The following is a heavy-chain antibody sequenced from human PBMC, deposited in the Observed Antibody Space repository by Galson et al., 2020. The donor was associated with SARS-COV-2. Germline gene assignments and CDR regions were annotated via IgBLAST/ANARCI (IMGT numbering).Heavy chain of an antibody. CDR1: GFTFSSYA. V-gene: IGHV3-30*04. J-gene: IGHJ4*02. Sequence: GESLKISCAASGFTFSSYAMHWVRQAPGKGLEWVAVISYDGSNKYYADSVKGRFTISRDNSKNTLYLQMNSLRAEDTAVYYCARDLVVVAATPLDYWGQGTQVTVSS. CDR3: ARDLVVVAATPLDY. CDR2: ISYDGSNK. D-gene: IGHD2-15*01.